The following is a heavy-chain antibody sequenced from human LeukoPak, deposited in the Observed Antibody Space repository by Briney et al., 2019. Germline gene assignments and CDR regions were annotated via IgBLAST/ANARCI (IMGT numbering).Heavy chain of an antibody. CDR1: GFTFSRHA. Sequence: PGGSLRLSCAASGFTFSRHAMHWVRQAPGKGREYISSISDNGGSTFYANSVKGRFTISRDNSNNMLYLQMGSLRVEDMAVYYCSRGLDRGYAYGPLEWGQGDLVTVSS. V-gene: IGHV3-64*01. J-gene: IGHJ4*02. CDR3: SRGLDRGYAYGPLE. D-gene: IGHD5-18*01. CDR2: ISDNGGST.